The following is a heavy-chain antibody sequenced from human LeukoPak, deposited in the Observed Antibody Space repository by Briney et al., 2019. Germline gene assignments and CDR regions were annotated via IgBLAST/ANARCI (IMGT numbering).Heavy chain of an antibody. CDR2: ISSSGSTI. V-gene: IGHV3-48*03. Sequence: PSGGSLRLSCAASGFTFSSYEMNWVRQAPGKGLEWVSYISSSGSTIYYADSVKGRFTISRDNSKNTLYLQMNSLRAEDTAVYFCARVGGFYYFDHWGQGTLVTVSS. J-gene: IGHJ4*02. CDR1: GFTFSSYE. D-gene: IGHD2/OR15-2a*01. CDR3: ARVGGFYYFDH.